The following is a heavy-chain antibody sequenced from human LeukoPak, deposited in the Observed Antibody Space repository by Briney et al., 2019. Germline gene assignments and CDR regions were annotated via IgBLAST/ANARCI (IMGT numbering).Heavy chain of an antibody. J-gene: IGHJ4*02. V-gene: IGHV3-74*01. CDR3: TSNFHGDYHY. Sequence: GGSLRLSCAASGFTFVSYWMHWVRQAPGKGLVWVSRISSGGSTTSYADSVKGRFTISRDNAKNTLYLQMNSLRAEDTAVYYCTSNFHGDYHYWGQGTLVTVSS. CDR1: GFTFVSYW. D-gene: IGHD4-17*01. CDR2: ISSGGSTT.